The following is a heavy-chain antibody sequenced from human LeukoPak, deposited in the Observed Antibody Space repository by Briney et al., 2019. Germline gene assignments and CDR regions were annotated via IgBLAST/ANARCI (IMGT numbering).Heavy chain of an antibody. J-gene: IGHJ6*03. CDR1: GFTFSSYG. CDR3: AKAAGVYSGSYQGYYYYYMDV. D-gene: IGHD1-26*01. CDR2: IRYDGSNK. V-gene: IGHV3-30*02. Sequence: RGSLRLSCAASGFTFSSYGMHWVRQAPGKGLEWVAFIRYDGSNKYYADSVKGRFTISRDNSKNTLYLQMNSLRAEDTAVYYCAKAAGVYSGSYQGYYYYYMDVWGKGTTVTISS.